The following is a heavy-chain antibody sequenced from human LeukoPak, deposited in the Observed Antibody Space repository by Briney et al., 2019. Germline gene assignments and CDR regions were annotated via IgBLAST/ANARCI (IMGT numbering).Heavy chain of an antibody. CDR2: IYTSGST. J-gene: IGHJ2*01. CDR1: GGSISSGSYY. Sequence: SETLSLTCTVSGGSISSGSYYWSWIRQPAGKGLEWIGRIYTSGSTNYNPSLKSRVTISVDTSKNQFSLKLSSVTAADTAVYYCARILPAPGYFDLWGRGTLVTVSS. CDR3: ARILPAPGYFDL. V-gene: IGHV4-61*02.